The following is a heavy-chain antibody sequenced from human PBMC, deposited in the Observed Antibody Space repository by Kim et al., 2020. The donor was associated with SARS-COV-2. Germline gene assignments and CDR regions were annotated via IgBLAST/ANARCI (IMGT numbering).Heavy chain of an antibody. V-gene: IGHV3-73*01. J-gene: IGHJ6*02. CDR3: TRALDGLWFGEPNYYYGMDV. Sequence: GGSLRLSCAASGFTFSGSAMHWVRQASGKGLEWVGRIRSKANSYATAYAASVKGRFTISRDDSKNTAYLQMNSLKTEDTAVYYCTRALDGLWFGEPNYYYGMDVWGQGTTVTVSS. CDR2: IRSKANSYAT. CDR1: GFTFSGSA. D-gene: IGHD3-10*01.